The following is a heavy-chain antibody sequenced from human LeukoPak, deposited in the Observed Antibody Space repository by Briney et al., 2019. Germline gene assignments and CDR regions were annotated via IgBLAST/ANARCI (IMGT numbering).Heavy chain of an antibody. Sequence: GASVKVSCKASGYTFTGYYLHWVRQAPGQGLEWMGRFISILGIANHAQKFQGRVTITADKSTSTAYMELSGLTSEDTAVYYCAKDVGRDDYRKAFDIWGQGTMVTVSS. D-gene: IGHD5-24*01. CDR2: FISILGIA. J-gene: IGHJ3*02. CDR1: GYTFTGYY. V-gene: IGHV1-69*04. CDR3: AKDVGRDDYRKAFDI.